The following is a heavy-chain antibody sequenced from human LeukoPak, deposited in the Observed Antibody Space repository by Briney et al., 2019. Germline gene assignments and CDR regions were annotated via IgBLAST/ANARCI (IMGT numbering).Heavy chain of an antibody. CDR2: IYYSGNT. Sequence: SETLSLTCTVSGGSISSYYWSWIRQPPGKGLEWIGYIYYSGNTNYNPSLKSRVTISVDTSKNQFSLKLSSVTAADTAVYYCARDTPGGYDFWWFDPWGQGTLVTASS. J-gene: IGHJ5*02. CDR3: ARDTPGGYDFWWFDP. D-gene: IGHD5-12*01. V-gene: IGHV4-59*12. CDR1: GGSISSYY.